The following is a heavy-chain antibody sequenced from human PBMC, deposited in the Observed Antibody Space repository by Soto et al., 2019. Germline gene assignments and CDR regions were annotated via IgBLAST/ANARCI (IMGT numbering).Heavy chain of an antibody. Sequence: TSETLSLTCTVSGGSFSGSSYYWGWIRQPPGKGLEWIGSIYYSGSTSYNPSLKSRVTISVDTSKKQFSLKLSSVTAADTAVYYCASQRLYDSSSYPIDYWGQGTLVTVSS. D-gene: IGHD3-22*01. CDR1: GGSFSGSSYY. J-gene: IGHJ4*02. V-gene: IGHV4-39*07. CDR3: ASQRLYDSSSYPIDY. CDR2: IYYSGST.